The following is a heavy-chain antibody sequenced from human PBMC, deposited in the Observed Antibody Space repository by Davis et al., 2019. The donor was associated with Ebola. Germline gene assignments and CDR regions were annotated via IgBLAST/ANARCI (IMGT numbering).Heavy chain of an antibody. D-gene: IGHD2-8*01. CDR3: ARDRAYCTHGACFTRYHDYGLDV. Sequence: AASVKVSCKVSGYTLTELSMHWVRQAPGQGLEWMGIINPSGGSTSYAQKFQGRVTMTRDTSTSTVYMELSSLRSEDTAVYYCARDRAYCTHGACFTRYHDYGLDVWGKGTTVTVSS. V-gene: IGHV1-46*01. CDR1: GYTLTELS. CDR2: INPSGGST. J-gene: IGHJ6*04.